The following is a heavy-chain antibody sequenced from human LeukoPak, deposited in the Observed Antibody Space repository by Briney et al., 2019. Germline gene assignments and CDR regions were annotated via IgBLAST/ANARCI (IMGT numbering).Heavy chain of an antibody. CDR1: GFTFSSYN. J-gene: IGHJ4*02. CDR3: ARDRTYGSGSYSFDY. CDR2: ISTSSGYI. D-gene: IGHD3-10*01. Sequence: GGSLRLSCAASGFTFSSYNMNWVRQAPGKGLEWVSSISTSSGYIYYADSLKGRFTISRDNAKNSLYLQMNSLRAEDTAVHYCARDRTYGSGSYSFDYWGQGTLVTVSS. V-gene: IGHV3-21*01.